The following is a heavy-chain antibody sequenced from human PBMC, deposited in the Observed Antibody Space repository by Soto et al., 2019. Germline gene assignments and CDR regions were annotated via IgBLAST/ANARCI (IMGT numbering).Heavy chain of an antibody. CDR1: GGSISSYY. V-gene: IGHV4-59*01. CDR3: ARDYGSSWGRGYYYYGMDV. CDR2: IYYSGST. J-gene: IGHJ6*02. Sequence: SETLSLTCTVSGGSISSYYWSWIRQPPGKGLEWIGYIYYSGSTNYNPSLKSRVTISVDTSKNQFSLKLSSVTAADTAVYYCARDYGSSWGRGYYYYGMDVWGQGTTVTVSS. D-gene: IGHD3-10*01.